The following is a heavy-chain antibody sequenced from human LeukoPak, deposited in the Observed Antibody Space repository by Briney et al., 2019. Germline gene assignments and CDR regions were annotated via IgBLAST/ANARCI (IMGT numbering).Heavy chain of an antibody. CDR3: ARDLFFSYYFDY. V-gene: IGHV3-64*01. CDR1: GFTFSGYA. D-gene: IGHD3-3*01. Sequence: PGGSLRLSCAASGFTFSGYAMHWVRQAPGKGLEYVSAISSNGGGTYYANSVKGRFTISRDNSKNTLYLQMGSLRAEDMAVYYCARDLFFSYYFDYWGQGTLGTVSS. J-gene: IGHJ4*02. CDR2: ISSNGGGT.